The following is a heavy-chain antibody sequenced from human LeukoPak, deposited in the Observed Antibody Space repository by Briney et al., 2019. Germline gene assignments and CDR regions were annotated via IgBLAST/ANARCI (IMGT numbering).Heavy chain of an antibody. CDR3: AKSGGYGLIDY. J-gene: IGHJ4*02. CDR1: RGSISSGNYY. CDR2: IYDSGST. Sequence: PSETLSLTCTVSRGSISSGNYYWGWIRQPPGKGLEWIGNIYDSGSTYYNASLQSRVTISIDTSKNQFSLRLSSVTAADTAMYYCAKSGGYGLIDYWGQGTLVTVSS. V-gene: IGHV4-39*01. D-gene: IGHD1-26*01.